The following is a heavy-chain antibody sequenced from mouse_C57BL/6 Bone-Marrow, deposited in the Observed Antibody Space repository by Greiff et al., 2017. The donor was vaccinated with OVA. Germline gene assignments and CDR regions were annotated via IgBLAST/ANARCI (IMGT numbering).Heavy chain of an antibody. V-gene: IGHV5-17*01. CDR3: ARPYYYGSSYEDFDY. CDR1: GFTFSDYG. J-gene: IGHJ2*01. D-gene: IGHD1-1*01. Sequence: EVKVEESGGGLVKPGGSLKLSCAASGFTFSDYGMHWVRQAPEKGLEWVAYISSGSSTIYYADTVKGRFTISRDNAKNTLFLQMTSLRSEDTAMYYCARPYYYGSSYEDFDYWGQGTTLTVSS. CDR2: ISSGSSTI.